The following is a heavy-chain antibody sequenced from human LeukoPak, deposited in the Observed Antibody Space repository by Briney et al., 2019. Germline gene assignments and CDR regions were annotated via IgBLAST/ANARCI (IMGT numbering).Heavy chain of an antibody. CDR3: ERPYYYDSSGYPY. V-gene: IGHV3-7*03. D-gene: IGHD3-22*01. J-gene: IGHJ4*02. CDR2: IKQDGSEK. CDR1: GFTFSTYW. Sequence: GGSLRLSCAASGFTFSTYWMSWVRQAPGKGLEWVAYIKQDGSEKYYVDSVMGRFTISRDNAKNSLYLQMNSLRAEDTALYYCERPYYYDSSGYPYCSQGTLVTVSS.